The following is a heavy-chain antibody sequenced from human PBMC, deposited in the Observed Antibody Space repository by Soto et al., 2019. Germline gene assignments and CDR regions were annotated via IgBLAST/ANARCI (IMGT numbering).Heavy chain of an antibody. CDR1: VFTFSSYA. V-gene: IGHV3-30-3*01. J-gene: IGHJ6*02. CDR2: ISYDGSNK. CDR3: ARIIVVGSVGV. Sequence: GTLRLSCAASVFTFSSYAMHWVRQAPGKGLEWVAVISYDGSNKYYADSVKGRFTISRDNSKNTLYLQMNSLRAEDTAVYYCARIIVVGSVGVWGQGTTVTVSS. D-gene: IGHD2-15*01.